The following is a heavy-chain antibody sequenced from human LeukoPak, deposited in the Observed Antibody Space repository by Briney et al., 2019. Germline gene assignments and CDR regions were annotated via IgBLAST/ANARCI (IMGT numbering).Heavy chain of an antibody. CDR1: GGSISSGSYY. CDR3: ARENYYDSSGYFVY. J-gene: IGHJ4*02. D-gene: IGHD3-22*01. V-gene: IGHV4-61*01. CDR2: IYYSGST. Sequence: SETLSLTCTVSGGSISSGSYYWSWIRQPPGKGLEWIGYIYYSGSTNYNPSLKSRVTISVDTSKNQFSLKLSSVTAADTAVYYCARENYYDSSGYFVYWGQGTLVTVSS.